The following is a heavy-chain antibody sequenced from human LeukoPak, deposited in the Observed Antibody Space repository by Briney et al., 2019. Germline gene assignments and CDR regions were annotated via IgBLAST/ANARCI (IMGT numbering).Heavy chain of an antibody. CDR2: IYYGGST. V-gene: IGHV4-59*01. J-gene: IGHJ4*02. CDR1: GGSISSYY. D-gene: IGHD3-3*01. Sequence: SETLSLTCTVSGGSISSYYWSWIRQPPGKGLEWIGYIYYGGSTNYNPSLKSRVTISVDTSKNQFSLKLSSVTAADTAVYYCARATPNNYDFWSGYPKVFDYWGQGTLVTVSS. CDR3: ARATPNNYDFWSGYPKVFDY.